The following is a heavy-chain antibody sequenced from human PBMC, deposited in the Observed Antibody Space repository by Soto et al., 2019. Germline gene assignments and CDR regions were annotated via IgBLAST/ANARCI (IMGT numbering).Heavy chain of an antibody. D-gene: IGHD6-13*01. Sequence: SETLSLTCTVSGGSISSGGYYWSWIRQHPGKGLEGIGYIYYSGSTYYNPSLKSRVTISVDTSKNQFSPKLSSVPAADTAVYYCARDLGPNRSSWYWKPFDIWGQGTMVTVSS. V-gene: IGHV4-31*03. CDR1: GGSISSGGYY. CDR3: ARDLGPNRSSWYWKPFDI. CDR2: IYYSGST. J-gene: IGHJ3*02.